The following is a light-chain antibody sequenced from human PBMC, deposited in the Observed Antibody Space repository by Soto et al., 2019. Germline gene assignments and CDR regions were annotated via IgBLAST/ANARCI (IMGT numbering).Light chain of an antibody. Sequence: QSVLTQPPSVSGAPGQRVPISCTGSSSNIGAGYDVHWYQQLPGTAPKLLIYGNSNRPSGVPDRFSGSKSGTSASLAITGLQAEDEADYYCQSYDSSVSKVVFGGGTKVTVL. CDR2: GNS. J-gene: IGLJ2*01. CDR1: SSNIGAGYD. V-gene: IGLV1-40*01. CDR3: QSYDSSVSKVV.